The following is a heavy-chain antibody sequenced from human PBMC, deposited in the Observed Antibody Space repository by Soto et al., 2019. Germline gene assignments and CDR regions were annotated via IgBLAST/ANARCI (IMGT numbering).Heavy chain of an antibody. J-gene: IGHJ6*02. CDR3: AKDLGELRYFDWLIYYYGMDV. Sequence: PGGSLRLSCAASGFTFSSYGMHWVRQAPGKGLEWVAVISYDGSNKYYADSVKGRFTISRDNSKNTLYLQMNSLRAEDTAVYYCAKDLGELRYFDWLIYYYGMDVWGQGTTVTVS. D-gene: IGHD3-9*01. V-gene: IGHV3-30*18. CDR2: ISYDGSNK. CDR1: GFTFSSYG.